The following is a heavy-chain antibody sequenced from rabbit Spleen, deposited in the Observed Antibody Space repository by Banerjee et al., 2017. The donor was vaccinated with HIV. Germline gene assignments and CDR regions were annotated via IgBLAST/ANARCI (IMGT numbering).Heavy chain of an antibody. Sequence: QLEESGGRLVQPGGSLTLSCKAFGFTISGYWMNWVRQAPGKGLEWIGIIYPITETTYYANWVNGRFTISSDNAQNTVDLQMNSLTAADTATYFCARETSSGWGIISFYFSLWGQGTLVTVS. V-gene: IGHV1S7*01. CDR3: ARETSSGWGIISFYFSL. J-gene: IGHJ4*01. CDR1: GFTISGYW. CDR2: IYPITETT. D-gene: IGHD4-1*01.